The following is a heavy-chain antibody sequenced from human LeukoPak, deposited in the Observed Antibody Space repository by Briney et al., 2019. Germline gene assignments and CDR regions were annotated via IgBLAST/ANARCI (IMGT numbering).Heavy chain of an antibody. CDR2: INTDGTVT. V-gene: IGHV3-74*01. D-gene: IGHD6-19*01. CDR1: GFTFSKYW. Sequence: GGSLRLSCAASGFTFSKYWMLWVRQAPGKGLESVSRINTDGTVTTYADSVKGRFTGSRDNADNTMFLQMNSVRDEDTAVYYCATKQWLAPPPDSWGQGTPVTVSS. J-gene: IGHJ4*02. CDR3: ATKQWLAPPPDS.